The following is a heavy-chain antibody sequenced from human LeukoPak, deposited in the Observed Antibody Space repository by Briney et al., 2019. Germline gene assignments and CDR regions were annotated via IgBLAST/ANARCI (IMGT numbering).Heavy chain of an antibody. CDR1: GYTFTSYG. V-gene: IGHV1-18*01. Sequence: ASVKVSCKASGYTFTSYGISWVQQAPGQGLEWMGWISAYNGNTNYAQKLQGRVTMTTDTSTSTAYMELRSLRSDDTAVYYCARDLAYYYDSSGSTYPDWFDPWGQGTLVTVSS. CDR3: ARDLAYYYDSSGSTYPDWFDP. CDR2: ISAYNGNT. D-gene: IGHD3-22*01. J-gene: IGHJ5*02.